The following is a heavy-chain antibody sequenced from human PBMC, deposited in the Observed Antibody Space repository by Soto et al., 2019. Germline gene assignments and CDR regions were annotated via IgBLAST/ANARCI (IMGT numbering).Heavy chain of an antibody. CDR2: ISNDGNSK. Sequence: QVQLVESGGGVVQPGRSLRLSCAASGFTFSSYGMHWVRQAPGKGLEWAAVISNDGNSKYYADSVKGRFTISRDNSKNTLYLQINSLRAEDTAVYDCARQDIENSARVEYWGQGTLVTVSS. J-gene: IGHJ4*02. V-gene: IGHV3-30*03. CDR1: GFTFSSYG. CDR3: ARQDIENSARVEY. D-gene: IGHD5-18*01.